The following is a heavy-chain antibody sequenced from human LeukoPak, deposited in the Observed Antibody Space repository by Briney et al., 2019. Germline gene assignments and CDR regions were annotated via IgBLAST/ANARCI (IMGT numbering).Heavy chain of an antibody. CDR2: IVVGSGNT. V-gene: IGHV1-58*01. D-gene: IGHD3-22*01. J-gene: IGHJ4*02. Sequence: SVKVSCKASGFTFTSSAVQWVRQARGQRLEWIGWIVVGSGNTNYAQKFQERVTITRDMSTSTAYTELSSLRSEDTAVYYCAASPDYYDSNGYSYYFDYWGQGTLVTVSS. CDR1: GFTFTSSA. CDR3: AASPDYYDSNGYSYYFDY.